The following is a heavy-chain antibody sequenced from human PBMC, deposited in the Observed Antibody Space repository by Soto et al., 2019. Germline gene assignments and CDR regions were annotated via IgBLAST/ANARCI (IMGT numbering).Heavy chain of an antibody. CDR3: ARAGGFLEWLFGIDRY. D-gene: IGHD3-3*01. V-gene: IGHV1-3*01. J-gene: IGHJ4*02. CDR1: GYTFTSYA. Sequence: ASVKVSCKASGYTFTSYAMHWVRQAPGQRLEWMGWINAGNGNTKYSQKFQGRVTITRDTSASTAYMELSSLRSEDTAVYYCARAGGFLEWLFGIDRYWGQGTLVTVSS. CDR2: INAGNGNT.